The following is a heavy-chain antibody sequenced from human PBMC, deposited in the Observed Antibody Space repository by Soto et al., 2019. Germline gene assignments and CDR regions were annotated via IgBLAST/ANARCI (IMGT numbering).Heavy chain of an antibody. CDR1: GGSISSSSYY. J-gene: IGHJ4*02. CDR3: AREYSSAPDY. CDR2: IYYSGST. Sequence: QLQLQESGPGLVKPSETLSLTCTVSGGSISSSSYYWGWIRQPPGKGLEWIGSIYYSGSTFYSPYLRSRVTTSVDTSKNQFSLRVSSVTAADTAVYYCAREYSSAPDYWGQGTLVTVSS. V-gene: IGHV4-39*02. D-gene: IGHD6-25*01.